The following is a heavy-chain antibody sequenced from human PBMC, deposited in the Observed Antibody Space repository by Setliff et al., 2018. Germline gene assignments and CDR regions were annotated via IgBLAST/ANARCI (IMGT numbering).Heavy chain of an antibody. D-gene: IGHD3-22*01. V-gene: IGHV4-39*01. J-gene: IGHJ6*03. CDR1: GGSITSGRYY. CDR2: ISYSGTT. CDR3: ARRPYQHYDSSGYSVNYYMDV. Sequence: SETLSLTCTVSGGSITSGRYYWGWIRQPPGQGLEWIASISYSGTTYYNPSVRSRVTISVDTSKNQFSLKLSSVTAADTAVYFCARRPYQHYDSSGYSVNYYMDVWGKGTTVTVSS.